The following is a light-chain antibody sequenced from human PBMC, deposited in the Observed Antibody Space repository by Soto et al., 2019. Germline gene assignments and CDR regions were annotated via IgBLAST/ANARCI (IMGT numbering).Light chain of an antibody. J-gene: IGKJ4*01. CDR2: AAS. CDR1: QGISDW. CDR3: QQADSFPLT. V-gene: IGKV1-12*01. Sequence: GDRVIITCRASQGISDWLAWYQQKPGTAPQLLIYAASKLLRGVPSRFNGSGSGTDFTLTINSLQPEDFATYYCQQADSFPLTFGGGTKVDIK.